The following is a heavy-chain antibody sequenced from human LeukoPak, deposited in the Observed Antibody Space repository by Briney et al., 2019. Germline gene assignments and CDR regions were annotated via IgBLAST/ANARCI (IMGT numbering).Heavy chain of an antibody. CDR1: GFTLSSYW. J-gene: IGHJ4*02. CDR3: ARESFAARWD. D-gene: IGHD6-6*01. V-gene: IGHV3-74*01. Sequence: GGSLRLSCAASGFTLSSYWMHWVRQAPGKGLVWVSRIKSDGSSTSYADSVKGRFTISRDNANNLLYLQMNSLRAEDTAVYYCARESFAARWDWGQGTLVTVSS. CDR2: IKSDGSST.